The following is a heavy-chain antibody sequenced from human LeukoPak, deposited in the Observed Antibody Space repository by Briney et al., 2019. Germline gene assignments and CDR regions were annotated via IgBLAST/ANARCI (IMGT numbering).Heavy chain of an antibody. CDR1: GFTFSSYW. Sequence: NPGGSLRLSCAASGFTFSSYWMSWVRQAPGKGLKWVANIKQDGSEKYYVDSVKGRFTISRDNAKNSLYLQMNSLRAEDTAVYYCARARYCSSTSCYSSYYYGMDVWGQGTTVTVSS. J-gene: IGHJ6*02. D-gene: IGHD2-2*01. CDR3: ARARYCSSTSCYSSYYYGMDV. V-gene: IGHV3-7*01. CDR2: IKQDGSEK.